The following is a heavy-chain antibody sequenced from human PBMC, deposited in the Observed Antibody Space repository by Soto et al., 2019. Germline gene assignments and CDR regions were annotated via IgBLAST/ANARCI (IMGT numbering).Heavy chain of an antibody. CDR1: GFIFNIHG. CDR2: IGRSDSSI. CDR3: ARGDTAGWDFDY. V-gene: IGHV3-48*02. D-gene: IGHD5-18*01. Sequence: EVHLVESGGGLVQPGGSLRLSCAASGFIFNIHGMNWVRQAPGKGLEWVSYIGRSDSSIYYADSVKGRFTISRDNARNSLHLQMNGLEDEDTAVYFCARGDTAGWDFDYWGQGTLVTVSS. J-gene: IGHJ4*02.